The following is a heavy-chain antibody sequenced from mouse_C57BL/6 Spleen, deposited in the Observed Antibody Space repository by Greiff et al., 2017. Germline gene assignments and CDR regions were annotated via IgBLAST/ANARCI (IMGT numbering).Heavy chain of an antibody. D-gene: IGHD1-1*01. Sequence: QVQLQQSDAELVKPGASVKISCKVSGYTFTDHTIHWMKQRPEQGLEWIGYIYPRDGSTKYNEKFKGKATLTAEKSSSTAYMQLNSLTSEDSAVYFCARHDYYGSSPYWYFDVWGTGTTVTVSS. V-gene: IGHV1-78*01. CDR2: IYPRDGST. CDR1: GYTFTDHT. J-gene: IGHJ1*03. CDR3: ARHDYYGSSPYWYFDV.